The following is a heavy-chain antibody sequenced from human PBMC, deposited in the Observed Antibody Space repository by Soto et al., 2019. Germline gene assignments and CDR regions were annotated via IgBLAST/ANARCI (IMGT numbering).Heavy chain of an antibody. D-gene: IGHD2-15*01. CDR2: MLYSGLT. CDR3: APLTVSLSGPYGIHV. CDR1: GYSVSSSDYY. J-gene: IGHJ6*02. Sequence: SETLSLTCSVCGYSVSSSDYYWAWIRQPPGKGLEWIGSMLYSGLTYYNPSLKSRVTLSVDTSKNQFSVRLNSVTASDTAVYYCAPLTVSLSGPYGIHVWGQGTTVTVSS. V-gene: IGHV4-39*01.